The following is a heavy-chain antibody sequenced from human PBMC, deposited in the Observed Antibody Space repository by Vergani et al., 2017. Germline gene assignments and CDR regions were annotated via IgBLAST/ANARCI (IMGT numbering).Heavy chain of an antibody. Sequence: QVQLVQSGAEVKKPGASVKVSCKASGYTFTGYYMHWVRQAPGQGLEWMGWINPKSGGTNSAQKFQGRVTLTRDTSISTVYMGLTSLRSDDTAVYYCAALPFCGGGTCHARDFDYWGQGTLVTVSS. V-gene: IGHV1-2*02. D-gene: IGHD2-15*01. J-gene: IGHJ4*02. CDR3: AALPFCGGGTCHARDFDY. CDR2: INPKSGGT. CDR1: GYTFTGYY.